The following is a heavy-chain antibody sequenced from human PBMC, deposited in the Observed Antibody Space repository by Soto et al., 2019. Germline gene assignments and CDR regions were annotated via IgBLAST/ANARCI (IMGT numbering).Heavy chain of an antibody. V-gene: IGHV3-23*01. CDR2: ISGSGGST. Sequence: LRLSCAASGFTFSSYAMSWVRQAPGKGLEWVSAISGSGGSTYYADSVKGRFTISRDNSKNTLYLQMNSLRAEDTAVYYCAKDHVRGYYDSSGYYDYWGQGTLVTVSS. D-gene: IGHD3-22*01. CDR3: AKDHVRGYYDSSGYYDY. CDR1: GFTFSSYA. J-gene: IGHJ4*02.